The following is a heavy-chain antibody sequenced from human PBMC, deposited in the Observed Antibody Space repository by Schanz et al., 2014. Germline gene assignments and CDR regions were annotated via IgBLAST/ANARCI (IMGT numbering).Heavy chain of an antibody. CDR3: ARGRGCTGGSCYSWFDL. D-gene: IGHD2-15*01. J-gene: IGHJ5*02. CDR2: IIPILGIA. V-gene: IGHV1-69*04. CDR1: GGTFSSYA. Sequence: QVQLVQSGAEVKKPGSPVKVSCKSSGGTFSSYAISWVRQAPGQGLEWMGRIIPILGIANYAQKFQGRVTMTRNTSISTAYMELSSLRSEDTAVYYCARGRGCTGGSCYSWFDLWGQGTLVTVAS.